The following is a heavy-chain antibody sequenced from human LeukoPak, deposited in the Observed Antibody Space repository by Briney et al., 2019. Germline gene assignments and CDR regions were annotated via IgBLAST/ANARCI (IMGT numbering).Heavy chain of an antibody. V-gene: IGHV1-2*02. CDR1: GYTFTGYY. Sequence: ASVKVSCKASGYTFTGYYMHWVRQAPGQGLEWMGWINPNSGGTNYAQKFQGRVTMTRDTSISTAYMELSRLRSDDTAVYYCARASSPRPRFDYWGQGTLVTVSS. J-gene: IGHJ4*02. CDR3: ARASSPRPRFDY. D-gene: IGHD6-6*01. CDR2: INPNSGGT.